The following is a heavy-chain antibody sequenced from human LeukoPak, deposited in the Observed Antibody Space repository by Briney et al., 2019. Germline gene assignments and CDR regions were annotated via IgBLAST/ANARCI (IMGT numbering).Heavy chain of an antibody. CDR1: GGSISSYY. CDR3: ARGASLYSSSWYAFDY. Sequence: SETLSLTCTVSGGSISSYYWSWIRQPPGKGLEWVGYIYYSGSTNYNPSLKSRVTISVDTSKNQFSLKLSSVTAADTAVYYCARGASLYSSSWYAFDYWGQGTLVTVSS. J-gene: IGHJ4*02. V-gene: IGHV4-59*01. CDR2: IYYSGST. D-gene: IGHD6-13*01.